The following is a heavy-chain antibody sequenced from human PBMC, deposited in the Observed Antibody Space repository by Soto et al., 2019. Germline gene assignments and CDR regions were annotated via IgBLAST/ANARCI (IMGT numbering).Heavy chain of an antibody. D-gene: IGHD6-13*01. Sequence: XESLRLFCAASGFTFSSNYKSWVRQAPGKGLEWVSVIYSGGSTYYADSVKGRFTISRDNSKNTLYLQMNSLRAEDTAVYYCARDAIAEAGGYYYYYGMDVWGQGTTVTVS. CDR3: ARDAIAEAGGYYYYYGMDV. J-gene: IGHJ6*02. V-gene: IGHV3-53*01. CDR1: GFTFSSNY. CDR2: IYSGGST.